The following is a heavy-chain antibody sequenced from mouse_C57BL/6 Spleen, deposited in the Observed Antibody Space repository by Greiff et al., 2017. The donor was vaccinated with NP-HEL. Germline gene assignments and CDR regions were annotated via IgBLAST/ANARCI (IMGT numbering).Heavy chain of an antibody. CDR3: TREGTMPVVAY. CDR1: GYTFTDYE. CDR2: IDPETGGT. D-gene: IGHD1-1*02. Sequence: VQLQQSGAELVRPGASVTLSCKASGYTFTDYEMHWVKQTPVHGLEWIGAIDPETGGTAYNQKFKGKAILTADKSSSTAYMELRSLTSEDSAVYYCTREGTMPVVAYWGQGTLVTVSA. V-gene: IGHV1-15*01. J-gene: IGHJ3*01.